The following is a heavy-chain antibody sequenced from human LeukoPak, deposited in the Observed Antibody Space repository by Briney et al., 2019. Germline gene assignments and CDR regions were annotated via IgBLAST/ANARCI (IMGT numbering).Heavy chain of an antibody. CDR1: GGTFSSYA. V-gene: IGHV1-69*06. CDR2: IITIFGTA. CDR3: ARDSSDYYYYYYMDV. D-gene: IGHD2-2*01. J-gene: IGHJ6*03. Sequence: ASVKLSYKATGGTFSSYAISWVRQAPGQGLEWIGGIITIFGTANYAQKFQGRATITAAKSTSTAYMELSSLRSEDTAVYYCARDSSDYYYYYYMDVWGKGTTVTVSS.